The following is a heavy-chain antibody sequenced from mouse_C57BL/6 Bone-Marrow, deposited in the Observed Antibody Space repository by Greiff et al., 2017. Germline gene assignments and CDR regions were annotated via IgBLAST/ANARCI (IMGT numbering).Heavy chain of an antibody. CDR1: GYAFSNSW. J-gene: IGHJ2*01. CDR3: ARYDYSSRRDY. Sequence: QVQLQQSGPELVKPGASVKISCKASGYAFSNSWMNWVKQRPGKGLEWIGRIYPGDGDTNYTGKFKGKATLTAETSSSTAYMQLSSLTSENSAVYFCARYDYSSRRDYWGQGTTLTVSS. V-gene: IGHV1-82*01. CDR2: IYPGDGDT. D-gene: IGHD1-1*01.